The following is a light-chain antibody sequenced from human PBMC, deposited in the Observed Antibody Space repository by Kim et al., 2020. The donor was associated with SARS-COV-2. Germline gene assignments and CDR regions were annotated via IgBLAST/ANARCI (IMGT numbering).Light chain of an antibody. CDR3: SSYTRNSTLVV. J-gene: IGLJ2*01. V-gene: IGLV2-14*03. Sequence: QSITSSFTGTSSDVGGYNYVSWYQQHPGKAPKLMIYDVSNRPSGVSIRFSGSKSGNTASLTISGLQTEDEADYYCSSYTRNSTLVVFGGGTKLTVL. CDR1: SSDVGGYNY. CDR2: DVS.